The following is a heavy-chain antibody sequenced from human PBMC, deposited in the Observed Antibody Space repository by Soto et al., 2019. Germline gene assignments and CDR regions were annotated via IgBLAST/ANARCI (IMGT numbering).Heavy chain of an antibody. CDR3: ATRKFSYVRSQDDFDI. CDR1: GGSISSSNW. J-gene: IGHJ3*02. Sequence: QVQLQESGPGLVKPSGTLSLTCAVSGGSISSSNWWSWVRQPPGKGLEWIGEIYHSGSTNYNPSLKSRVTISVDKSKTQFSLKLSSVTAADTAVYYCATRKFSYVRSQDDFDIWGQGTMVTVSS. V-gene: IGHV4-4*02. CDR2: IYHSGST. D-gene: IGHD3-10*02.